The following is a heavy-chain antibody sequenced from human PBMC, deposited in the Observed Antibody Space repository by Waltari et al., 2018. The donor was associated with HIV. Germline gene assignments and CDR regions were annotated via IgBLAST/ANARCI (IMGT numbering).Heavy chain of an antibody. CDR1: GFTFSRYS. Sequence: EVQLVESGGGLVKPGGSLRLSCAASGFTFSRYSMNWVRQAPGQGLGWVSSIRSSSSYIYYADSVKGRFTISRDNAKNSLYLQMNSLRAEDTAVYYCARDFWGGYYYGMDVWGQGTTVTVSS. J-gene: IGHJ6*02. CDR2: IRSSSSYI. V-gene: IGHV3-21*01. CDR3: ARDFWGGYYYGMDV. D-gene: IGHD3-16*01.